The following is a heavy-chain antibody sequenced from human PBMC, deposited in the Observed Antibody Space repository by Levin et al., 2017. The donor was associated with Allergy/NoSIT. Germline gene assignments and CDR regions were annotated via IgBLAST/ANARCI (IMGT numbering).Heavy chain of an antibody. Sequence: GGSLRLSCAASGFTFSSYLMHWVRQAPGKGLVWVSRINSAGSTTTYADSVKGRFTISRDNAKNTLYLQMNSLRAEDTAVYYCARGPDNDDGVDGWGQGTTVTVSS. J-gene: IGHJ6*02. D-gene: IGHD1-1*01. CDR3: ARGPDNDDGVDG. V-gene: IGHV3-74*01. CDR2: INSAGSTT. CDR1: GFTFSSYL.